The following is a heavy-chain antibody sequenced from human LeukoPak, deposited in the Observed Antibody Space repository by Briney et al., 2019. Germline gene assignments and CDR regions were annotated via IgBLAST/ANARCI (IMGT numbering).Heavy chain of an antibody. V-gene: IGHV3-23*01. CDR1: GFTFSSYA. J-gene: IGHJ5*02. Sequence: GGSLRLACAASGFTFSSYAMSWVRQAPGKGLEWVSAISGVGGTTYYADSVKGRFTISRDNSKNTLYLQMNSLRAEDTAIYYCANAGFGWIVNWFDPWGQGTLVAVSS. CDR3: ANAGFGWIVNWFDP. CDR2: ISGVGGTT. D-gene: IGHD5-12*01.